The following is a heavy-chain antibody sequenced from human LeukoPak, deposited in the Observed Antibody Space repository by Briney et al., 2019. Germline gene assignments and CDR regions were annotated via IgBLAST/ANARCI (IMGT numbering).Heavy chain of an antibody. J-gene: IGHJ6*02. Sequence: SETLSLTCTVSGGSVSSGSYYWSWIRQPPGKGLEWIGYIYYSGSTNYNPSLKSRVTISVDTSKNQFSLKLSSVTAADTAVYYCARGDGYTQRPYYYYYYGMDVWGQGTTVTVSS. CDR2: IYYSGST. CDR3: ARGDGYTQRPYYYYYYGMDV. D-gene: IGHD5-24*01. CDR1: GGSVSSGSYY. V-gene: IGHV4-61*01.